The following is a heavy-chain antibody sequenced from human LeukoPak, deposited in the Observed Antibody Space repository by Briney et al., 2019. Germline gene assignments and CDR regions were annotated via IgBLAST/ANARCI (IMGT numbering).Heavy chain of an antibody. CDR3: ARDRNNYGDYADY. CDR2: IHSDGSTT. J-gene: IGHJ4*02. D-gene: IGHD4-17*01. CDR1: GFIFRDYW. Sequence: GGSLRLSCVASGFIFRDYWMHWVRQAPGKGLVWVSLIHSDGSTTTYADSVRGRFTISRDNAKNTLYLQMNSLRAEDTAVYYCARDRNNYGDYADYRGQGTLVTVSS. V-gene: IGHV3-74*01.